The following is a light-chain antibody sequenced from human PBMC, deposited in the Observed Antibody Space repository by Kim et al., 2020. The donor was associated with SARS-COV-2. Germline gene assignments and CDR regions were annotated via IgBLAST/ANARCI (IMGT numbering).Light chain of an antibody. CDR2: GKN. CDR3: NSRDKNKNGL. J-gene: IGLJ7*01. CDR1: SLRSYY. Sequence: SSELTQDPAVSVALGQTVRITCQGDSLRSYYANWYQQKPGQAPIVVIYGKNNRPSGIPDRFSGSSSGNTASLTITGTQAGDEADYYCNSRDKNKNGLFGG. V-gene: IGLV3-19*01.